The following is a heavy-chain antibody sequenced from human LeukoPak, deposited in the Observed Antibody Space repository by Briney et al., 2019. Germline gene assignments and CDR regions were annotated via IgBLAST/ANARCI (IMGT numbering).Heavy chain of an antibody. CDR1: GGSISSGDYY. Sequence: SETLSLTRTVSGGSISSGDYYWSWIRQPPGKGLEWIGYIYYSGSTYYNPSLKSRVTISVDTSKNQFSLKLSSVTAADTAVYYCASLYDSSGYLTGFDYWGQGTLVTVSS. D-gene: IGHD3-22*01. CDR3: ASLYDSSGYLTGFDY. CDR2: IYYSGST. J-gene: IGHJ4*02. V-gene: IGHV4-30-4*08.